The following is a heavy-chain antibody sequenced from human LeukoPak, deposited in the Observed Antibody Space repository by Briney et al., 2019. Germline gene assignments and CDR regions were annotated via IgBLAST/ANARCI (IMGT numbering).Heavy chain of an antibody. J-gene: IGHJ4*02. CDR2: ITTSDGNT. Sequence: GGSLRLSCAASGFTSSSYTMSWVRQAPGRGLEWVSTITTSDGNTYYADTVKGRFTVSRDNSKNTLFLQMSSLRAEDTAVYYCAKDGGLWVSAHWGDSWGRGTLVTVSS. V-gene: IGHV3-23*01. CDR3: AKDGGLWVSAHWGDS. D-gene: IGHD7-27*01. CDR1: GFTSSSYT.